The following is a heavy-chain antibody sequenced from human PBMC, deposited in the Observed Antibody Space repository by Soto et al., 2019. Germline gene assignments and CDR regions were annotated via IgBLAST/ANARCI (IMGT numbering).Heavy chain of an antibody. CDR2: IIPIFGTA. D-gene: IGHD3-22*01. V-gene: IGHV1-69*06. CDR3: ATETYYYDSSGYRWFDP. CDR1: GGTXISYA. Sequence: SXKVSFKASGGTXISYAISWVRQAPGQGLEWMGGIIPIFGTANYAQKFQGRVTITADKSTSTAYMELSSLRSEDTAVYYCATETYYYDSSGYRWFDPWGQGTLVTVSS. J-gene: IGHJ5*02.